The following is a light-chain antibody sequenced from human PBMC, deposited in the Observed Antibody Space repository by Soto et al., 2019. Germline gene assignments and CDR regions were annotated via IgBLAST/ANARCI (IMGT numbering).Light chain of an antibody. J-gene: IGKJ1*01. Sequence: DIQMTQSPSSLSASVGDRVTITCRASQSIRSDLNWYQQRPGKAPKLLIYTTSNLESGVPSRFSGSGSGTDFTLTISNLQPEGFATYFCQQGFSRPRTFGLGTTVEVK. CDR1: QSIRSD. V-gene: IGKV1-39*01. CDR3: QQGFSRPRT. CDR2: TTS.